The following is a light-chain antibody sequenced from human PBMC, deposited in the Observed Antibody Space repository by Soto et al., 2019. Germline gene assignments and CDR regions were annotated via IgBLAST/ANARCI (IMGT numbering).Light chain of an antibody. CDR1: QSISNW. CDR3: QQYNSYPPT. J-gene: IGKJ3*01. Sequence: DIQMTQSPSTLSASVGDRVTITCRASQSISNWLAWYQQKPGKAPNLLIYKASSLQAGVPSRFSGSGSGTEFSLTIGSLQPDDLATYYCQQYNSYPPTFGPGTKVDIK. CDR2: KAS. V-gene: IGKV1-5*03.